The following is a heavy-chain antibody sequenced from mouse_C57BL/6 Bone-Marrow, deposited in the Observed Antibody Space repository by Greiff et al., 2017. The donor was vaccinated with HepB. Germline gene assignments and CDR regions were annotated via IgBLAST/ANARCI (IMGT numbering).Heavy chain of an antibody. CDR1: GYTFTSYW. Sequence: QVQLQQPGAELVRPGTSVKLSCKASGYTFTSYWMHWVKQRPGQGLEWIGVIDPSDSYTNYNQKFKGKATLTVDTSSSTAYMQLSSLTSEDSAVYYCASDGYPYYYAMDYGGQGTSVTVSS. D-gene: IGHD2-3*01. V-gene: IGHV1-59*01. J-gene: IGHJ4*01. CDR2: IDPSDSYT. CDR3: ASDGYPYYYAMDY.